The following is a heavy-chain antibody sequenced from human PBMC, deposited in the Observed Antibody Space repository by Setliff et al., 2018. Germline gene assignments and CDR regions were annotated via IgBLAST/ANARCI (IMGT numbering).Heavy chain of an antibody. CDR2: VYYSGTA. V-gene: IGHV4-59*01. CDR1: AGSLSTYY. CDR3: ARGGTFRYFDF. D-gene: IGHD5-12*01. J-gene: IGHJ4*02. Sequence: TLSLTCTVSAGSLSTYYWSWIRQPPGKGLEFIGYVYYSGTANYSPSLRSRLTISVDTSKNQFSLKLRSVTAADTAVYYCARGGTFRYFDFWGQGAPVTVSS.